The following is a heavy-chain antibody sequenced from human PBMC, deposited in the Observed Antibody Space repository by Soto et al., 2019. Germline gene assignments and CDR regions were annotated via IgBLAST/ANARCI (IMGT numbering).Heavy chain of an antibody. Sequence: QVQLQESGPGLVKPSETLSLTCTVSGGSISSYYWSWIRQPPGKGLEWIGYIYYSGSTNYNPSLKRRVTISVDTSKNQFSLKLSSVTAADTAVYYCARIVGAAAGTIFDYWGQGTLVTVSS. CDR3: ARIVGAAAGTIFDY. J-gene: IGHJ4*02. V-gene: IGHV4-59*08. CDR1: GGSISSYY. CDR2: IYYSGST. D-gene: IGHD6-13*01.